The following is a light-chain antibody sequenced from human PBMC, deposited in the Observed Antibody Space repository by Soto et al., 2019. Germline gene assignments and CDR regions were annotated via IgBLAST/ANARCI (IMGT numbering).Light chain of an antibody. V-gene: IGKV1-5*03. CDR3: QQYDSYPIT. CDR1: QSISSW. Sequence: DIQMTQSPSTLSASVGDRVTITCRASQSISSWLAWYQQKPGKAPKLLISKASSLESGVPSRFSGSGSGTEFNLTISSLQPDDFATYYCQQYDSYPITFGQGTRLEIK. CDR2: KAS. J-gene: IGKJ5*01.